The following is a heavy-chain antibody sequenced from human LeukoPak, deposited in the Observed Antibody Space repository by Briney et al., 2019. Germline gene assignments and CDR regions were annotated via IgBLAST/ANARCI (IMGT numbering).Heavy chain of an antibody. CDR2: INPNSGGT. J-gene: IGHJ4*02. CDR1: GYTFTGYY. D-gene: IGHD4/OR15-4a*01. Sequence: ASVKVSCKASGYTFTGYYMHWVRQAPGQGLEWMGRINPNSGGTNYAQKFQGRVTMTRDTSISTAYMEVSRLRSDDTAVYYCARDRVTMVVTSLQSVSYWGQGTLVTVSS. V-gene: IGHV1-2*06. CDR3: ARDRVTMVVTSLQSVSY.